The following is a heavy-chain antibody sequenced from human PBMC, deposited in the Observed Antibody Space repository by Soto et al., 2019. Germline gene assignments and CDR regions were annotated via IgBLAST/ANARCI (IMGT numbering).Heavy chain of an antibody. CDR2: IRSKAYGGTT. D-gene: IGHD2-21*02. CDR1: GFTFGDYA. J-gene: IGHJ3*02. V-gene: IGHV3-49*03. CDR3: TILAYCGGDCYSGHRDAFAI. Sequence: GGSLRLSCTASGFTFGDYAMSWFRQAPGKGLEWVGFIRSKAYGGTTEYAASVKGRFTISRDDSKSIAYLQMNSLKTEDTAVYYCTILAYCGGDCYSGHRDAFAIWGQGTMVTVSS.